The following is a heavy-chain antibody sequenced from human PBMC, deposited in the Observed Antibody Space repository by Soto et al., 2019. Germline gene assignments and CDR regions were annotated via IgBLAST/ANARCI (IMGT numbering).Heavy chain of an antibody. CDR3: ARTPTP. Sequence: PSETLSLTCTVSGGSISSYYWSWIRQPPGKGLEWIGYIYHSGSTYYNPSLKSRVTISVDRSKNQFSLKLSSVTAADTAAYYCARTPTPWGQGTLVTVSS. CDR1: GGSISSYY. CDR2: IYHSGST. J-gene: IGHJ5*02. V-gene: IGHV4-59*12. D-gene: IGHD1-26*01.